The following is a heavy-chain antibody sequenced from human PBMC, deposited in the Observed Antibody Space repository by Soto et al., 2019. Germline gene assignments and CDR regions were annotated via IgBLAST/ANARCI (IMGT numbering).Heavy chain of an antibody. Sequence: GGSLRLSCAASGFTFSSYGMHWVRQAPGKGLEWVAVISYDGSNKYYADSVKGRFTISRDNSKNTLYLQMNSLRAEDTAVYYCAKVTLWFGEFIGNGMDVWGQGTTVTVSS. CDR3: AKVTLWFGEFIGNGMDV. CDR1: GFTFSSYG. J-gene: IGHJ6*02. D-gene: IGHD3-10*01. V-gene: IGHV3-30*18. CDR2: ISYDGSNK.